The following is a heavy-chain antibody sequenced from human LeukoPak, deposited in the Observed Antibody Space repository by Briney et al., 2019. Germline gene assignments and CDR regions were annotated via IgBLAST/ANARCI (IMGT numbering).Heavy chain of an antibody. CDR2: IKEDGTET. Sequence: GGSLRLSCAASGFMFSSNWMSWVRLAPGKGLEWVANIKEDGTETYYVDSVKGRFTISRDNGKKSLYLQMNSLRVEDTAVYYCAKEGRSLQTYWGQGTLVTVSS. CDR3: AKEGRSLQTY. J-gene: IGHJ4*02. V-gene: IGHV3-7*03. D-gene: IGHD5-24*01. CDR1: GFMFSSNW.